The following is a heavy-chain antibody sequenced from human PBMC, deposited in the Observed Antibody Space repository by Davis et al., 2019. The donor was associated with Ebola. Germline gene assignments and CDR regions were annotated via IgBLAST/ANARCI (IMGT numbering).Heavy chain of an antibody. CDR1: GFTFSSYG. D-gene: IGHD3-22*01. J-gene: IGHJ4*02. V-gene: IGHV3-30*18. Sequence: GESLKISCAASGFTFSSYGMHWVRQAPGKGLEWVAVISYDGSNKYYADSVKGRFTISRDNSKNTLYLQMNSLRAEDTAVYYCAKDAPWQNYYDSSFPDYWGQGTLVTVSS. CDR2: ISYDGSNK. CDR3: AKDAPWQNYYDSSFPDY.